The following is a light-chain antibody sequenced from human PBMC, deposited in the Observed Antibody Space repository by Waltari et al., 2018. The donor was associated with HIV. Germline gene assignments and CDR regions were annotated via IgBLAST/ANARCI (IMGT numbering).Light chain of an antibody. CDR1: QSVLYSSNNKNY. CDR2: WAS. J-gene: IGKJ4*01. Sequence: DIVMTQSPDSLAVSLGERATINCKSSQSVLYSSNNKNYLAWYQQKPGQPPKLPIYWASTRETGVPDRFSGSVSGTDFTLTISSLQAEDVAVYYCQQYYSTPPLTFGGGTKVEIK. CDR3: QQYYSTPPLT. V-gene: IGKV4-1*01.